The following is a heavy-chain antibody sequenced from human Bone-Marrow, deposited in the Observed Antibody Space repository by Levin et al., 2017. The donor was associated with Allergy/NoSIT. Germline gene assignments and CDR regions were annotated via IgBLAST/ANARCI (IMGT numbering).Heavy chain of an antibody. CDR1: GYTFTNYN. J-gene: IGHJ4*02. CDR2: IKPKSGET. CDR3: ARGSRFNRYSGGDY. V-gene: IGHV1-8*01. D-gene: IGHD4-11*01. Sequence: PAASVKVSCKASGYTFTNYNIDWVRQATGQGLEWMGWIKPKSGETGLAQKFQGRVTMTMNTSINTAYVDLTGLTSEDTAVYYCARGSRFNRYSGGDYWGQGTLVTVSS.